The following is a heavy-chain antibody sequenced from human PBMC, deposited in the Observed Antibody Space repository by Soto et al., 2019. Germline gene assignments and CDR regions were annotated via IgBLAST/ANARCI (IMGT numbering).Heavy chain of an antibody. CDR2: ISSSSSYI. Sequence: EVQLVESGGGLVKPGGSLRLSCAASGFTFSSYSMNWVRQAPGKGLEWVSSISSSSSYIYYADSVKGRFTISRDNAKNSLYLPMNSLRVEDTAVYFCAKDSATLAVAGTRSDYWGQGTLVTVSS. CDR1: GFTFSSYS. V-gene: IGHV3-21*03. CDR3: AKDSATLAVAGTRSDY. J-gene: IGHJ4*02. D-gene: IGHD6-19*01.